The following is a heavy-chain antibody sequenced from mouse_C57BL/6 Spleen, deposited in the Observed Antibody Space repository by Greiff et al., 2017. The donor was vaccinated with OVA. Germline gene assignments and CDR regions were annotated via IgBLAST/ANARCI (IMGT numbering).Heavy chain of an antibody. J-gene: IGHJ4*01. CDR1: GYAFSSSW. Sequence: QVQLQQSGPELVKPGASVKISCKASGYAFSSSWMNWVKQRPGKGLEWIGRIYPGDGDTNYNGKFKGKATLTADKSSSTAYMQLSSLTSEDSAVYFCARGGLLYAIDYWGQGTSVTVSS. CDR3: ARGGLLYAIDY. V-gene: IGHV1-82*01. CDR2: IYPGDGDT. D-gene: IGHD1-1*01.